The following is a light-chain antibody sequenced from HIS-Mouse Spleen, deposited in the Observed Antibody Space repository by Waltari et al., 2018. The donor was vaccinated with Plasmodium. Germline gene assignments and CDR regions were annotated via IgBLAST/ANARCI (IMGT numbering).Light chain of an antibody. CDR1: SGSVSTSYY. J-gene: IGLJ2*01. Sequence: QTVVTQEPSFSVSPGGPVTLTCGLSSGSVSTSYYPSWYQQTPGQAPRTPIYSTNTRSSGVPDRFSGSILGNKAALTITGAQADDESDYYCVLYMGSGIWVFGGGTKLTVL. CDR3: VLYMGSGIWV. V-gene: IGLV8-61*01. CDR2: STN.